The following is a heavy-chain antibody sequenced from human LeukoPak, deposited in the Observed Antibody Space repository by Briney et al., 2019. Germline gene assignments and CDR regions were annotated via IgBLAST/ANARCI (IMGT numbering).Heavy chain of an antibody. Sequence: SETLSLTCTVSGGSVSNTDYYWGWIRQLRGKGLEWIGSISYGGNSYYNSSLQSRVTISLDTSKNQFSLKLSSVTAADTAVYYCARLIVPAAIYNWFDPWGQGTLVTVSS. CDR2: ISYGGNS. J-gene: IGHJ5*02. D-gene: IGHD2-2*01. V-gene: IGHV4-39*01. CDR3: ARLIVPAAIYNWFDP. CDR1: GGSVSNTDYY.